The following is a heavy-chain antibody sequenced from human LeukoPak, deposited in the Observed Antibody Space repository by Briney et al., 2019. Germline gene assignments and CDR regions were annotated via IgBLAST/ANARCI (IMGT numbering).Heavy chain of an antibody. Sequence: SETLSLTCIVSGGSLRSHYWSWIRQPPGKPLEWIGYMYYSGLTNSNPSLKSRVTLSIDKSRNQFSLNLRSLTAADTAVYYCARGPSEQFLGYYMDVWGKGTTVIVSS. CDR3: ARGPSEQFLGYYMDV. J-gene: IGHJ6*03. V-gene: IGHV4-59*11. CDR2: MYYSGLT. D-gene: IGHD7-27*01. CDR1: GGSLRSHY.